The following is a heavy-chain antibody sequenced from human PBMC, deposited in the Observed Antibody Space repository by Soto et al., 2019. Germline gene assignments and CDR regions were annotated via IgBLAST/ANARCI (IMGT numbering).Heavy chain of an antibody. CDR2: ISWDGGST. D-gene: IGHD3-3*01. CDR3: AKGTRYYDFWSGYPLPYYYGMDV. Sequence: GGSLRLSCAAAGFTFDDYTMHWVRQAPGKGLEWVSLISWDGGSTYYADSVKGRFTISRDNSKNSLYLQMNSLRTEDTALYYCAKGTRYYDFWSGYPLPYYYGMDVWGQGTTVTVS. CDR1: GFTFDDYT. V-gene: IGHV3-43*01. J-gene: IGHJ6*02.